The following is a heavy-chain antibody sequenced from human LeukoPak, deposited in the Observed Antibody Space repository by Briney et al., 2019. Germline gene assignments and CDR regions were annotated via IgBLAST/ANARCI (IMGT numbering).Heavy chain of an antibody. CDR3: ARDFGGLVYY. D-gene: IGHD3-16*01. J-gene: IGHJ4*02. V-gene: IGHV3-7*01. CDR1: GFTFSSYW. Sequence: GESLKISCAASGFTFSSYWMSWVRQAPGKGLEWVANIKQDGSEKYYVDSVKGRFTISRDNAKNSLYLQMNSLRAEDTAVYYCARDFGGLVYYWGQGTLVTVSS. CDR2: IKQDGSEK.